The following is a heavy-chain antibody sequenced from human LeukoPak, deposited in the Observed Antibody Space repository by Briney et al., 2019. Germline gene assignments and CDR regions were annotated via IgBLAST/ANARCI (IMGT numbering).Heavy chain of an antibody. CDR1: GVSVSSDIYY. CDR2: MHHIVRT. D-gene: IGHD1-26*01. CDR3: ARIRVGATFDF. Sequence: SETRSLTCTVSGVSVSSDIYYWSWIRQPPGKGLEGIGYMHHIVRTYYSPSFKSRLTISVDTSKNQFSLNLSSVPAADTAVYYCARIRVGATFDFWGQGTLVTVSS. J-gene: IGHJ4*02. V-gene: IGHV4-61*01.